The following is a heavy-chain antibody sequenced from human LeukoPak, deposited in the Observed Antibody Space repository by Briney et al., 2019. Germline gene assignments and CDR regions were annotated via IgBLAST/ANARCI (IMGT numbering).Heavy chain of an antibody. CDR3: AKDQNWNYGSHDS. CDR2: IYYSGST. D-gene: IGHD1-1*01. J-gene: IGHJ4*02. CDR1: GDSVITTNYY. V-gene: IGHV4-39*07. Sequence: KSSETLSLTCTVSGDSVITTNYYGGWIRQPPGKGLEWIGSIYYSGSTYYNPSLKSRVAISVDTSKNQFSLNLSSVTAADTAVYYCAKDQNWNYGSHDSWGQGTLVTVSS.